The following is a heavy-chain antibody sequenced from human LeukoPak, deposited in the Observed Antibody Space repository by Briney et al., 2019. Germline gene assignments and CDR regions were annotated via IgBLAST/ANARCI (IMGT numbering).Heavy chain of an antibody. J-gene: IGHJ6*03. V-gene: IGHV3-48*01. CDR3: ARDGEHSSWSNYYYYMDV. D-gene: IGHD2-2*01. CDR2: ISSSSTTV. CDR1: GFTFSTYD. Sequence: GGSLRLSCTASGFTFSTYDMNWVRQAPGKGLEWLSYISSSSTTVHYADSVKGRFTISRDNARNSLYLQMNSLRAEDTAVYYCARDGEHSSWSNYYYYMDVWGKGTTVTVSS.